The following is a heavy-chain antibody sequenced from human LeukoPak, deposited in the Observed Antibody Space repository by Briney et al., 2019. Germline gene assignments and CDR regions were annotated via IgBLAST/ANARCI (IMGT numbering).Heavy chain of an antibody. J-gene: IGHJ4*02. CDR3: AKGVGYYGSGSYSIPYYFDY. V-gene: IGHV3-23*01. Sequence: GGSLRLSCAASGFTFSSNGMNWVRQAPGKGLEWVSAISGSGGSTYYADSVKGRFTISRDNSKNTLYLQMNSLRAEDTAVYYCAKGVGYYGSGSYSIPYYFDYWGQGTLVTVSS. CDR2: ISGSGGST. CDR1: GFTFSSNG. D-gene: IGHD3-10*01.